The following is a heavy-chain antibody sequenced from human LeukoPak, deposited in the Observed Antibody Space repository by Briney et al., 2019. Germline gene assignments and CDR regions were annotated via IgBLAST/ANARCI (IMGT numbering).Heavy chain of an antibody. J-gene: IGHJ4*02. D-gene: IGHD6-13*01. CDR2: ISGSGGST. CDR3: ASEHRIAAAVPPLDY. Sequence: GGSLRLSRAASGFTFSSYAMSWVRQAPGKGLEWVSAISGSGGSTYYADSVKGRFTISRDNSKNTLYLQMNSLRAEDTAVYYCASEHRIAAAVPPLDYWGQGTLVTVSS. V-gene: IGHV3-23*01. CDR1: GFTFSSYA.